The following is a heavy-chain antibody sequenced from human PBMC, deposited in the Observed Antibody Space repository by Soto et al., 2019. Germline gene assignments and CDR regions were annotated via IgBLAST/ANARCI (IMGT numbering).Heavy chain of an antibody. D-gene: IGHD3-10*01. J-gene: IGHJ4*02. CDR2: IWYDGSNK. CDR3: ARDLGYHASGPAGY. Sequence: QVQLVESGGGVVQPGRSLRLSCAASGFTFSSYGMHWVRQAPGKGLEWVAVIWYDGSNKYYADSVKGRFTISRDNSKNALYLQMNSLRAEDTVVYYCARDLGYHASGPAGYWGQGTLVTVSS. V-gene: IGHV3-33*01. CDR1: GFTFSSYG.